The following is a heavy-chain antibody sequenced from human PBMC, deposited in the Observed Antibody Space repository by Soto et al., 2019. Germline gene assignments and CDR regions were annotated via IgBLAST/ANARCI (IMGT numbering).Heavy chain of an antibody. CDR3: ARDTSNYFDF. J-gene: IGHJ4*02. V-gene: IGHV1-18*01. D-gene: IGHD2-2*01. CDR2: ISTYTGNT. Sequence: GASVKVSCKASGYTFNTYYISWLRQAPGQGLEWIGWISTYTGNTNYVPKFQGRITMTTDTSTSTAYMELRSLRSDDTALYFCARDTSNYFDFWGQGTTVTVSS. CDR1: GYTFNTYY.